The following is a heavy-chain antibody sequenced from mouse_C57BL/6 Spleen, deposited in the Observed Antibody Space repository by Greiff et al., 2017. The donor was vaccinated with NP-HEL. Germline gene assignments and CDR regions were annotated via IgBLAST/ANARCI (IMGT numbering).Heavy chain of an antibody. J-gene: IGHJ2*01. D-gene: IGHD1-1*01. CDR2: IYPGSGNT. Sequence: QVQLQQSGAELVRPGASVKLSCKASGYTFTDYYINWVKQRPGQGLEWIARIYPGSGNTYYNEKFKGKATLTAEKSSSTAYMQLSSLTSEDSAVYFCARGLTTVVATREGFDYWGQGTTLTVSS. V-gene: IGHV1-76*01. CDR3: ARGLTTVVATREGFDY. CDR1: GYTFTDYY.